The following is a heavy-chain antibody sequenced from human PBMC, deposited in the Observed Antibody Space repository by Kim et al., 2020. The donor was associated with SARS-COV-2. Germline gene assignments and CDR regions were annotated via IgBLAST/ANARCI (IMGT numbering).Heavy chain of an antibody. Sequence: GGSLRLSCAASGFTFSSYAMHWVRQAPGKGLEWVAVISYDGSNKYYADSVKGRFTISRDNSKNTLYLQMNSLRAEDTAVYYCAREEQMGRQWLVLVAYYYYGMDVWGQGTTVTVSS. CDR2: ISYDGSNK. CDR3: AREEQMGRQWLVLVAYYYYGMDV. D-gene: IGHD6-19*01. J-gene: IGHJ6*02. V-gene: IGHV3-30*04. CDR1: GFTFSSYA.